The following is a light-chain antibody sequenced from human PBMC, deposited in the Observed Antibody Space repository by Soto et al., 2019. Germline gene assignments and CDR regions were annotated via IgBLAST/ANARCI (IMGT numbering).Light chain of an antibody. Sequence: DIQMTQSPSTLRAFLGDRVTITCRASQRISSWLAWYQQKPGKAPKFLIYDGSTFESGVPARFRGSGSGTEYTLTISSLQPDDFGTYFCQQYDSYPWTFGQGTKVDIK. V-gene: IGKV1-5*01. CDR1: QRISSW. CDR3: QQYDSYPWT. J-gene: IGKJ1*01. CDR2: DGS.